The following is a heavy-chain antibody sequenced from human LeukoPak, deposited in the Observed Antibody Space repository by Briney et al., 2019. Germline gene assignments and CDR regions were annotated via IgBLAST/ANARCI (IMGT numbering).Heavy chain of an antibody. J-gene: IGHJ6*03. CDR2: ISWNSGSI. CDR3: AKGSIGDLYYMDV. CDR1: GFTFDDYG. Sequence: GGSLRLSCAASGFTFDDYGMSWVRQAPGKGLEWVSGISWNSGSIGYADSVKGRFTISRDNAKNSLYLQMNSLRAEDTALYYCAKGSIGDLYYMDVWGKGTTVTISS. V-gene: IGHV3-9*01.